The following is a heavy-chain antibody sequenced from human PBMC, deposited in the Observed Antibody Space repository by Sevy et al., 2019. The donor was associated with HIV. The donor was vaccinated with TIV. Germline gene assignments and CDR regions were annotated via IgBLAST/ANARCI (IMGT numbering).Heavy chain of an antibody. D-gene: IGHD2-15*01. V-gene: IGHV1-2*02. Sequence: ASVKVSCKASGYTLTCYYMHWVRQAPGQGLEWMGWINPNSGGTNYAQKFQGRVTMTRDTSISTAYMELSRLRSDDTAVYYCARWVVVAATQGMDVWGQGSTVTVSS. CDR1: GYTLTCYY. J-gene: IGHJ6*02. CDR2: INPNSGGT. CDR3: ARWVVVAATQGMDV.